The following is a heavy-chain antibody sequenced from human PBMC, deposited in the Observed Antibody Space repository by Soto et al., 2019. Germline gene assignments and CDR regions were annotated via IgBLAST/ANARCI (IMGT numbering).Heavy chain of an antibody. CDR1: GFTFSSYA. J-gene: IGHJ4*02. V-gene: IGHV3-23*01. Sequence: EVQLLESGGGLVQPGGSLRLSCAASGFTFSSYAMSWVRQAPGKGLEWVSAISGSGGSTYYADSVKGRFTISRDNSKNTLYLQMNSLRAEDTAVYYCANFYGSGSYYNDWGQGTLVTVSS. D-gene: IGHD3-10*01. CDR3: ANFYGSGSYYND. CDR2: ISGSGGST.